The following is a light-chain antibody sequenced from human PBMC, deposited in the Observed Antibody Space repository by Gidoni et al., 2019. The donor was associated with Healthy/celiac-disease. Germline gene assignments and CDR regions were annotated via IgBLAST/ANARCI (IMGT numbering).Light chain of an antibody. CDR2: DAS. CDR3: LQRSNWPPHT. Sequence: EIVLTQSPATLSLYPGERATLSCRASQSVSSYLAWYQQKHGQGPRLLSYDASNRATGIPARFSGSGSGTDFTLTISSLGPVDLSLYYCLQRSNWPPHTFGQXTKLEIK. J-gene: IGKJ2*01. V-gene: IGKV3-11*01. CDR1: QSVSSY.